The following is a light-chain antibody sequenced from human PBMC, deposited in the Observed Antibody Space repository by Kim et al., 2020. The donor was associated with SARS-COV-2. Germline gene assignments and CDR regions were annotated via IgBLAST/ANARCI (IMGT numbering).Light chain of an antibody. CDR2: AAS. CDR1: QGIRND. J-gene: IGKJ3*01. V-gene: IGKV1-6*01. Sequence: ASVGDRVTITCRASQGIRNDLGWYQQKPGKAPKLLIYAASSLQSGVPSRFSGSGSGTDFALTISSLQPEDFATYYCLQDYNYPFTFGPGTKVDIK. CDR3: LQDYNYPFT.